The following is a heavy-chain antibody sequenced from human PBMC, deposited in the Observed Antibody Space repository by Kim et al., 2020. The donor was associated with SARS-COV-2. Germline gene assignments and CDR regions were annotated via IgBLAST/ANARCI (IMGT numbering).Heavy chain of an antibody. CDR1: GFTFSSYA. J-gene: IGHJ4*02. Sequence: SLRLSCAASGFTFSSYAMHWVRQAPGKGLEWVAVISYDGSNKYYADSVKGRFTISRDNSKNTLYLQMNSLRAADTAVYYCAILAVAGNFDYWGQGTLVTVSS. CDR2: ISYDGSNK. D-gene: IGHD6-19*01. V-gene: IGHV3-30*04. CDR3: AILAVAGNFDY.